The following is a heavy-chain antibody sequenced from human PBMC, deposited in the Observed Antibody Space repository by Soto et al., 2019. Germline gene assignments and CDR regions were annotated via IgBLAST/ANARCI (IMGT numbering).Heavy chain of an antibody. V-gene: IGHV3-33*03. CDR1: GFTFSNYG. CDR2: ISYDGGHK. Sequence: GSLRLSCAASGFTFSNYGMHWVRQAPGKGLEWVTVISYDGGHKYYADSVKGRFSISRDNPKNTLFLQMNGLRAEDTAVYYCAKDGIVGGIRPSYYFDYWGQGTLVTVSS. D-gene: IGHD1-26*01. CDR3: AKDGIVGGIRPSYYFDY. J-gene: IGHJ4*02.